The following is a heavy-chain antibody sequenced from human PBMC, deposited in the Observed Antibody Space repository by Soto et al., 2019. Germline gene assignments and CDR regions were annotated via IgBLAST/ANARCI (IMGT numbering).Heavy chain of an antibody. D-gene: IGHD2-2*02. Sequence: GESLTIFRQVSGDRVTRYWLICVRQMPGKGLECMGRTDPSDSYTNYSPSFQGHVTISSDKSISTAYLQWSSLKASDAAMYYWARTGIVVVPAAIRYYYGMDVWGQGTTVTVSS. V-gene: IGHV5-10-1*01. CDR3: ARTGIVVVPAAIRYYYGMDV. CDR1: GDRVTRYW. CDR2: TDPSDSYT. J-gene: IGHJ6*02.